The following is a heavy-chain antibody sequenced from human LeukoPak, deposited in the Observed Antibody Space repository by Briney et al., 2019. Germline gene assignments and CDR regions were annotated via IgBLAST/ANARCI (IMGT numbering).Heavy chain of an antibody. V-gene: IGHV3-23*01. CDR1: GFVFRTYA. D-gene: IGHD3-22*01. CDR3: AKGQDFDSASSSDY. J-gene: IGHJ4*01. CDR2: ISGSDEST. Sequence: GGSLRLSCAASGFVFRTYAMTWVRQAPGKGLEWVSSISGSDESTYYADSVKGRFTMSRDNSKNMLFLVLSSLRVDDTAVYFCAKGQDFDSASSSDYWGHGTRVTVSS.